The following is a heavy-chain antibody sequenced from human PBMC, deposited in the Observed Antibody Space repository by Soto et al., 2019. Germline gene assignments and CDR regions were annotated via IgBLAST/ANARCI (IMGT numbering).Heavy chain of an antibody. Sequence: QVQLVESGGGVVQPGRSLRLSCAASGFTFSSYGMHWVRQAPGKGLEWVAVISYDGSNKYYADSVKGQFTISRDNSKNTLYLQMNSLRAEDTAVYYCARENVLLWFGELLYPFGYYGMDVWGQGTTVTVSS. V-gene: IGHV3-30*03. CDR2: ISYDGSNK. CDR3: ARENVLLWFGELLYPFGYYGMDV. CDR1: GFTFSSYG. J-gene: IGHJ6*02. D-gene: IGHD3-10*01.